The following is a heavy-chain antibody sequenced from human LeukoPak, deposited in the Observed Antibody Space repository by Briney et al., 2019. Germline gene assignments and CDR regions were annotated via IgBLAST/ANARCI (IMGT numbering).Heavy chain of an antibody. D-gene: IGHD6-19*01. Sequence: KSSETLSLTCTVSGGSISSSSYYWGWIRQPPGKGLEWIGSIYYSGSTYYNPSLKSRVTISVDTSKNQFSLKLSSATAADTAVYYCAGDSSGYHYWGQGTLVTVSS. V-gene: IGHV4-39*01. J-gene: IGHJ4*02. CDR3: AGDSSGYHY. CDR2: IYYSGST. CDR1: GGSISSSSYY.